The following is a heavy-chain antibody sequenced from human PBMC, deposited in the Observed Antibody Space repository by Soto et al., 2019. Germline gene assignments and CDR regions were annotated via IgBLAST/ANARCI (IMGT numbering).Heavy chain of an antibody. CDR3: ARGYYGSGSYLGVFFDI. CDR2: IYHSGST. CDR1: GGSISSSNW. D-gene: IGHD3-10*01. J-gene: IGHJ3*02. V-gene: IGHV4-4*02. Sequence: PSETLSLTCAVSGGSISSSNWWSWVRQPPGKGLEWIGEIYHSGSTNYNPSLKSRVTISVDKSKNQFSLKLSSVTAADTAVYYCARGYYGSGSYLGVFFDIWGQGTMVTVSS.